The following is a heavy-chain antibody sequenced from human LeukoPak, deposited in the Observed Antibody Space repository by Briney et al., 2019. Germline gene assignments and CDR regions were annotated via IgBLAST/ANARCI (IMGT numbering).Heavy chain of an antibody. J-gene: IGHJ5*02. V-gene: IGHV3-21*01. CDR1: GFTFSSYS. CDR2: ISSSSSYI. CDR3: ARRLDLNWFDP. D-gene: IGHD5-12*01. Sequence: GGSLRLSCAASGFTFSSYSMNWVRQAPGKGLEWVSSISSSSSYIYYADSVKGRFTISRDNAKNSLYLQMNSLRADDTAVYYCARRLDLNWFDPWGQGTLVTVSS.